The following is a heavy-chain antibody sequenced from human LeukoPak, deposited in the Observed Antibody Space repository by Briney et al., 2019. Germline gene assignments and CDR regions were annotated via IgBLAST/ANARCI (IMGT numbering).Heavy chain of an antibody. V-gene: IGHV3-64*01. J-gene: IGHJ4*02. D-gene: IGHD1-26*01. Sequence: GGSLRLSCAASGFTFSSYAMHWVRQAPGKGLEYVSAISSNGGSTLYANSVKGRFTISRDNSKNTLYLQMGSLRAEDMAVYYCARVDLLGYDYWGQGTLVTVS. CDR2: ISSNGGST. CDR1: GFTFSSYA. CDR3: ARVDLLGYDY.